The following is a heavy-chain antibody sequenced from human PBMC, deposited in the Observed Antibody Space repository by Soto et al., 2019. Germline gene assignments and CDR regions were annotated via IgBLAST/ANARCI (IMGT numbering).Heavy chain of an antibody. D-gene: IGHD3-10*01. V-gene: IGHV3-21*01. CDR3: ARAGVYYYYGMDV. Sequence: EVQLVESGGGLVKPGGSLRLSCAASGFTFSSYSMNWVRQAPGKGLEWVSSISSSSSYIYYADSVKGRFTISRDNAKNPLYLQMNSLRAEDTAVYYCARAGVYYYYGMDVWGQGTTVTVSS. CDR1: GFTFSSYS. J-gene: IGHJ6*02. CDR2: ISSSSSYI.